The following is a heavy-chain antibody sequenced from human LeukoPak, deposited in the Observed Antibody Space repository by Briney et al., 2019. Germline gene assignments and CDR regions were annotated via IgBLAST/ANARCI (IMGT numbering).Heavy chain of an antibody. CDR3: ARDGNLRFLEWLSNELDY. Sequence: GGSLRLSCAASRFTFSTYSMNWVRQAPGKGLEWVSSISSSSGYIYYADSVKGRFTISRDNAKNSLYLQMNSLRAEDTAVYYCARDGNLRFLEWLSNELDYWGQGTLVTVSS. CDR1: RFTFSTYS. V-gene: IGHV3-21*01. CDR2: ISSSSGYI. J-gene: IGHJ4*02. D-gene: IGHD3-3*01.